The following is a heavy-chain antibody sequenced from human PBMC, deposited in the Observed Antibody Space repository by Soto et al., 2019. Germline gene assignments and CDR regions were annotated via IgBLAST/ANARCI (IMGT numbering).Heavy chain of an antibody. J-gene: IGHJ5*02. V-gene: IGHV3-11*05. CDR3: ARVIVAGGNWFDP. Sequence: QVQLVESGGGLVKPGGSLRLSCAASGFTFSDYYMSWIRQAPGKGLEWVSYISSSSSYTNYADSVKGRFTISRDNAKNSLYLQMISLRAEDTAVYYCARVIVAGGNWFDPWGQGTLVTVSS. CDR1: GFTFSDYY. D-gene: IGHD6-13*01. CDR2: ISSSSSYT.